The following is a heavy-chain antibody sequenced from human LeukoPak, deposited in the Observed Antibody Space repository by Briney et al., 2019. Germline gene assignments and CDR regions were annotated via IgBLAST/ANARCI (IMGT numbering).Heavy chain of an antibody. CDR3: AKEYYSGLYDY. V-gene: IGHV3-23*01. Sequence: GGSLRLSCAASGFTFSSYGMSWVRQAPGKGLEWVSGIISGGSTYYADSVKGRFTISRDNSKSTLHLQMNSLRAEDRAVYYCAKEYYSGLYDYWGQGTLVTVSS. CDR1: GFTFSSYG. D-gene: IGHD5-12*01. J-gene: IGHJ4*02. CDR2: IISGGST.